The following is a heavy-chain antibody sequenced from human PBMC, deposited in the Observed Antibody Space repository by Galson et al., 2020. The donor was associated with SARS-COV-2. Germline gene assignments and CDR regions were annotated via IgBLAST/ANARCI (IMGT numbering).Heavy chain of an antibody. CDR2: ISYDGSNK. D-gene: IGHD1-26*01. Sequence: LTLTCAASGFTFSSYAMHWVRQAPGKGLEWVAVISYDGSNKYYADSVKGRFTISRDNSKNTLYLQMNSLRAEDTAVYYCARVPGGSYQGYVQHWGQGTLVIGSS. CDR1: GFTFSSYA. CDR3: ARVPGGSYQGYVQH. J-gene: IGHJ1*01. V-gene: IGHV3-30-3*01.